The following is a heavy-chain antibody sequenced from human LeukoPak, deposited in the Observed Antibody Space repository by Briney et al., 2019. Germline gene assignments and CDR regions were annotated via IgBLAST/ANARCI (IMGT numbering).Heavy chain of an antibody. CDR2: IYYSGST. D-gene: IGHD1-26*01. CDR3: ARGGSYYAKFDY. J-gene: IGHJ4*02. V-gene: IGHV4-39*07. CDR1: GGSISSSSYY. Sequence: SETLSLTCTVSGGSISSSSYYWGWIRQPPGKGLEWIGSIYYSGSTYYNPSLKSRVTISVDTSKNQFSLKLSSVTAADTAVYYCARGGSYYAKFDYWGQGTLVTVSS.